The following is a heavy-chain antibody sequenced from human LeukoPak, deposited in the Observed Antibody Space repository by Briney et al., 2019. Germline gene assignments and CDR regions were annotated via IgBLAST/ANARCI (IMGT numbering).Heavy chain of an antibody. CDR2: IYYSGST. CDR3: ARVDTAMVNYFDY. D-gene: IGHD5-18*01. V-gene: IGHV4-39*07. J-gene: IGHJ4*02. Sequence: SETLSLTCTVSGGSISSSSYYWCWIRQPPGKGLEWIGSIYYSGSTYYNPSLKSRVTISVDTSKNQFSLKLSSVTAADTAVYYCARVDTAMVNYFDYWGQGTLVTVSS. CDR1: GGSISSSSYY.